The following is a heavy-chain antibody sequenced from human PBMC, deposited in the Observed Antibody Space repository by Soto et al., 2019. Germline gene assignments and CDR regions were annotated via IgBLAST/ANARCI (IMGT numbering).Heavy chain of an antibody. CDR3: AKGGPTFLNWFGP. D-gene: IGHD5-12*01. Sequence: GSLRLSCADSGFTFRSYAMIWIRQVPGKGLEWVSGLYGSGRGIHYADSVKGRFTISRDNSKNTLYLQMNNLRADDTAAYYCAKGGPTFLNWFGPWGQGALVTVSS. CDR1: GFTFRSYA. J-gene: IGHJ5*02. CDR2: LYGSGRGI. V-gene: IGHV3-23*01.